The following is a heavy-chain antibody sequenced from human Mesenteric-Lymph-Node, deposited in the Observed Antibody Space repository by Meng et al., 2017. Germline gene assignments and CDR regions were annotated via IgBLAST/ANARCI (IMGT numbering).Heavy chain of an antibody. J-gene: IGHJ5*02. D-gene: IGHD2-8*01. CDR2: INSDRSST. CDR3: ARDIVPRFDP. V-gene: IGHV3-74*01. Sequence: QRVDSSVSFVRPGRSPRPLLAACGFTFIGYWMHLGRQVPGKGLGLVSRINSDRSSTSYAHSVKGRFTISRDNAKNTLYLQMNSLRAEDTAVYYCARDIVPRFDPWGQGTLVTVSS. CDR1: GFTFIGYW.